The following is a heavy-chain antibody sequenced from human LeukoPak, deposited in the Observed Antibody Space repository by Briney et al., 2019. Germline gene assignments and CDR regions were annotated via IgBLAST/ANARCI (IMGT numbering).Heavy chain of an antibody. CDR1: GDSISSGTYY. CDR3: ARGVGSSSSNWFDP. J-gene: IGHJ5*02. Sequence: SETLSLTCTVSGDSISSGTYYWSWIRQPAGKGLEWIGRVYSSGNTNYNPSLKSRVTISIDTSKNQCSLKLSSVTAADTAAYYCARGVGSSSSNWFDPWGQGTLVTVPS. D-gene: IGHD6-6*01. V-gene: IGHV4-61*02. CDR2: VYSSGNT.